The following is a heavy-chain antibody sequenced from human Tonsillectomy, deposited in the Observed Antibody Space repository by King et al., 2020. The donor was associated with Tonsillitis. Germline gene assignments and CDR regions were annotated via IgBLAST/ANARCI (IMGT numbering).Heavy chain of an antibody. CDR1: GFTFSNYG. D-gene: IGHD1-26*01. J-gene: IGHJ4*02. Sequence: VQLVESGGGVVQPGRSLRLSCAASGFTFSNYGMHWVRQAPGKGLAWVAIIWYDGSNKYYGDSVKGRFTISRDNSKNTLYLQMNSLRAEDTAVYYCARRYSDSYYGHLDYWGQGTLVTVSS. CDR2: IWYDGSNK. V-gene: IGHV3-33*01. CDR3: ARRYSDSYYGHLDY.